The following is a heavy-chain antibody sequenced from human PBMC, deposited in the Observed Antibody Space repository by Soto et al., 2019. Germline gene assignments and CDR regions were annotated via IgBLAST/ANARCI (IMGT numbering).Heavy chain of an antibody. CDR2: IYSDGRT. Sequence: QVQLQESGPGLVKPSQTLSVTCTVSGASVTSGGYYWTWIRRHSGKGLEWIGHIYSDGRTYYSPSLKRRLTISLDMSKNQFSLRLTSVTVADTAVYYCASGYKYPSDYWGQGTLVAVSS. J-gene: IGHJ4*02. V-gene: IGHV4-31*03. D-gene: IGHD6-25*01. CDR1: GASVTSGGYY. CDR3: ASGYKYPSDY.